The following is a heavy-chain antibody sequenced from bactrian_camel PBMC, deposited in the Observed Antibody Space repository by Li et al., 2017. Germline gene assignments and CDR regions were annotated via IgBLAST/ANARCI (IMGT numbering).Heavy chain of an antibody. CDR1: GFTFSSYV. CDR3: ATGRCSDGYCYEGVGPY. CDR2: FYSYTTNV. D-gene: IGHD2*01. V-gene: IGHV3-2*01. Sequence: HVQLVESGGGLVQPGGSLRLSCAASGFTFSSYVMTWVRQAPGKGLEWVSSFYSYTTNVYYADSVKGRFALSRDNAKNMLSLQMNSLKSADTAVYYCATGRCSDGYCYEGVGPYWGQGTQVTVS. J-gene: IGHJ4*01.